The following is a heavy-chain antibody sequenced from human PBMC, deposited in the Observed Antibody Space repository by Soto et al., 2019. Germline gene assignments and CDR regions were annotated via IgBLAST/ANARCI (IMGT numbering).Heavy chain of an antibody. CDR3: ARDDDYPDNGFDY. D-gene: IGHD4-17*01. Sequence: QVQLVESGGGVVQPGTSLRLSCAASGFTFSRHGMHWVRQTPGKGLEWLAVILNDASGHWYADSVKGRFTISRDNFENTWYLQMNGLRLEDTAMCYCARDDDYPDNGFDYWGEGTLVTVSS. CDR1: GFTFSRHG. V-gene: IGHV3-33*01. J-gene: IGHJ4*02. CDR2: ILNDASGH.